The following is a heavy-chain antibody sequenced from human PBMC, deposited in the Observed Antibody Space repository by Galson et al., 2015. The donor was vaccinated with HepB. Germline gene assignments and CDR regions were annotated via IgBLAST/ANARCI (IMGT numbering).Heavy chain of an antibody. Sequence: QSGAEVKKPGESLKISCKASGYSFTSYWFGWVRQMPGKGLEWMGIINPGDSDIRYSPSSQGQVTISADKSINTAYLQWSSLKASDTAMYYCARGILVVVTSHDAFDIWGQGTMVTVSS. CDR2: INPGDSDI. J-gene: IGHJ3*02. CDR1: GYSFTSYW. D-gene: IGHD3-22*01. CDR3: ARGILVVVTSHDAFDI. V-gene: IGHV5-51*01.